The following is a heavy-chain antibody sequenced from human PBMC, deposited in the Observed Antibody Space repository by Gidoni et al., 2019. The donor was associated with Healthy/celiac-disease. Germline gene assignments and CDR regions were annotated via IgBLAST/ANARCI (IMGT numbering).Heavy chain of an antibody. Sequence: EVQLLESGGGLVQPGGSQRLPCAPSGFTFSSYAMSWVRQAPGKGLEWVSAISGSGGSTYYADSVKGRFTISRDNSKNTLYLQMNSLRAEDTAVYYCAKDRVTAGGYFDYWGQGTLVTVSS. J-gene: IGHJ4*02. CDR2: ISGSGGST. CDR3: AKDRVTAGGYFDY. V-gene: IGHV3-23*01. CDR1: GFTFSSYA. D-gene: IGHD3-16*01.